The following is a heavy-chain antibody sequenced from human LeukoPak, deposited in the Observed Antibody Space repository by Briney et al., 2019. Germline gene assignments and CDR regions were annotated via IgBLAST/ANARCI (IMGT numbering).Heavy chain of an antibody. V-gene: IGHV1-18*01. CDR2: ISAYNGNT. CDR3: ARDSPNNFWSGYRGFDY. CDR1: GYTFTSYG. J-gene: IGHJ4*02. D-gene: IGHD3-3*01. Sequence: ASVKVSCKASGYTFTSYGISWVRQAPGQGLEWMGWISAYNGNTNYAQKLQGRVTMTTDTSTSTAYMELRSLRSDDTAVYYCARDSPNNFWSGYRGFDYWGQETLVTVSS.